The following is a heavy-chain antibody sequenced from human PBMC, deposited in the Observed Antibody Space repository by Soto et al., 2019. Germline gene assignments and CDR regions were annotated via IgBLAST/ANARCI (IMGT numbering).Heavy chain of an antibody. D-gene: IGHD3-9*01. CDR3: ARQADYDILTGYYNPRFDY. Sequence: QVQLVQSGAEVKKPGASVKVSCKASGYTFTSYGISWVRQAPGQVLEWMGWISAYNGNTNYAQKLQGRVTMTTDTSTSTAYMELRSLRSDDTAVYYCARQADYDILTGYYNPRFDYWGQGTLVTVSS. V-gene: IGHV1-18*01. J-gene: IGHJ4*02. CDR2: ISAYNGNT. CDR1: GYTFTSYG.